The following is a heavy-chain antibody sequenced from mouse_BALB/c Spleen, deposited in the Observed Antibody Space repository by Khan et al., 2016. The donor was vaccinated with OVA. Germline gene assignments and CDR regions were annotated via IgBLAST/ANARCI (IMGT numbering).Heavy chain of an antibody. CDR3: AREEALYHFDH. J-gene: IGHJ2*01. CDR1: GYIFTSYW. CDR2: IYPGTDNS. Sequence: QVQLKESGAELVRPGASVKLSCKTSGYIFTSYWIHWIKQRSGQGLEWIARIYPGTDNSYYNEKFKDKATLTADKSSSTAYMQLSSLKSEDSDVYFWAREEALYHFDHWGQGTTLTVSS. D-gene: IGHD3-2*02. V-gene: IGHV1-76*01.